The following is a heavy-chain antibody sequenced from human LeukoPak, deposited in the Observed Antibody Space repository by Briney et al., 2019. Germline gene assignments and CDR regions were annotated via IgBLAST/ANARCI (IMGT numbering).Heavy chain of an antibody. D-gene: IGHD6-13*01. CDR1: GFTSSSYA. Sequence: PGGSLRLSCAVSGFTSSSYAMSWVRQAPGKGLEWVSAISGSGGSTYYADSVKGRFTISRDNSKNTLYLQMNSLRAEDTAVYYCAKDRHGYSSSCYDYWGQGTLVTVSS. V-gene: IGHV3-23*01. J-gene: IGHJ4*02. CDR3: AKDRHGYSSSCYDY. CDR2: ISGSGGST.